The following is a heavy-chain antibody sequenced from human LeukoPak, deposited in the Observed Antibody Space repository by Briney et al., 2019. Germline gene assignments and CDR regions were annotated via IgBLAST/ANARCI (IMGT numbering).Heavy chain of an antibody. CDR1: GFTVSSTS. V-gene: IGHV3-66*04. CDR2: IRGDRST. J-gene: IGHJ4*02. Sequence: GGSLRLSCAAPGFTVSSTSIIWVRQAPGEGLECVSYIRGDRSTEYAEYVKGRFTISRDDSKNTVYLQMNSLRVEDTSVYYCARRRGGYGDGDFDYWGQGTLVTVSS. D-gene: IGHD4-17*01. CDR3: ARRRGGYGDGDFDY.